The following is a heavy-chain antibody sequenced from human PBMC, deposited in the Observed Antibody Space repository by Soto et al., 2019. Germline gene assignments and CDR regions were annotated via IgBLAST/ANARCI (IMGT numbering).Heavy chain of an antibody. Sequence: GGSLRLSCAASGFTFSSYSMNRVRQAPGKGLEWVSSISSSSSYIYYADSVKGRFTISRDNAKNSLYLQMNSLRAEDTAVYYCATPYSKSPNWFDPWGQGTLVTVSS. J-gene: IGHJ5*02. CDR3: ATPYSKSPNWFDP. CDR2: ISSSSSYI. CDR1: GFTFSSYS. D-gene: IGHD6-13*01. V-gene: IGHV3-21*01.